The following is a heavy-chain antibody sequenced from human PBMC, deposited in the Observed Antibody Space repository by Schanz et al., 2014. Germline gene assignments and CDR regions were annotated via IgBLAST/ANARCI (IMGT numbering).Heavy chain of an antibody. CDR2: IYIGGNT. CDR3: ARGGPAYYFDG. V-gene: IGHV3-66*01. Sequence: EVQLVESGGGLVQPGGSLRLSCAASGFSVGNKYMNWVRQAPGKGLEWVSFIYIGGNTYYADSVKGRFTISRDNSKNTVYIQMNSLRAEDTAVYYCARGGPAYYFDGWGQGTLVTVSS. J-gene: IGHJ4*02. CDR1: GFSVGNKY.